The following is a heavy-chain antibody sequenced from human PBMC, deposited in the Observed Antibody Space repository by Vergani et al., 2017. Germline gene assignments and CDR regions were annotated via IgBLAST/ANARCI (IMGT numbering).Heavy chain of an antibody. D-gene: IGHD4-17*01. Sequence: QVQLVQSGAEVKKPGSSVKVSCKASGGTFSSYAISWVRQAPGQGLEWMGGIIPIFGTANYAQKFQGRVTITADESTSTAYMELSSLRSEDTAVYYCARARAKYGDYPPYYYYYMDVWGKGTTVTVSS. CDR1: GGTFSSYA. CDR2: IIPIFGTA. J-gene: IGHJ6*03. CDR3: ARARAKYGDYPPYYYYYMDV. V-gene: IGHV1-69*01.